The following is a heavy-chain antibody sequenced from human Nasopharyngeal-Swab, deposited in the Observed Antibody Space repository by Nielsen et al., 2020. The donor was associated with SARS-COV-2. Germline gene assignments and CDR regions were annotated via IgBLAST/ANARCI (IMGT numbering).Heavy chain of an antibody. CDR2: IHDSGTT. J-gene: IGHJ4*02. CDR1: GGSIYSSNW. CDR3: ARDGDYSGWELTDY. Sequence: SETLSLTCTVSGGSIYSSNWWSWVRQSPGRGLEWIGEIHDSGTTDYNPSLKSRVTISVDKSKNQFSLKLSSVTAEDTAVYYCARDGDYSGWELTDYWGQGTLVTVSS. D-gene: IGHD1-26*01. V-gene: IGHV4-4*02.